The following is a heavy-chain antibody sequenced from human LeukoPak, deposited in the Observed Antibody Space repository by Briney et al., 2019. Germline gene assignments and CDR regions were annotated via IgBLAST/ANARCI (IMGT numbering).Heavy chain of an antibody. CDR1: GFTFSSYG. J-gene: IGHJ6*03. CDR3: ARGYYYYYYMDV. CDR2: IWYDRSNK. V-gene: IGHV3-33*01. Sequence: GGSLRLSCAASGFTFSSYGMHWIRQAPGKGLEWVAVIWYDRSNKYYADSVKGRFTISRDNSKNTLYLQMNSLRAEDTAVYYCARGYYYYYYMDVWGKGTTVTVSS.